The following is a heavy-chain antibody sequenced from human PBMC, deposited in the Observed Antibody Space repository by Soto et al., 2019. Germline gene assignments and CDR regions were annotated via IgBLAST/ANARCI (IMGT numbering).Heavy chain of an antibody. CDR3: AKVGSSAWYHKSYFLS. J-gene: IGHJ4*02. D-gene: IGHD6-19*01. CDR1: GFTFSSYA. Sequence: EGSLRLSCAASGFTFSSYAMTWVRQAPGKGLEWVSVISSSGGSTYSADSVKGRFTISRDNSKNTRYLQMNSLRAEDTAVYYCAKVGSSAWYHKSYFLSWGQGTLVTVSS. V-gene: IGHV3-23*01. CDR2: ISSSGGST.